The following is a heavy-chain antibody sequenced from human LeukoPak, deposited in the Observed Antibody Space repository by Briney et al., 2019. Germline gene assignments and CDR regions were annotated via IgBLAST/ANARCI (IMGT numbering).Heavy chain of an antibody. Sequence: SETLSLTCTVSGGSISSYYWSWIRQPPGKGLEWIGYIYYSGSTNYNPSLKSRVTISVDTSKNQFSLKLSSVTAADTAVYYCARAVGYLFDYWGQGTLVTVSS. CDR1: GGSISSYY. V-gene: IGHV4-59*01. CDR2: IYYSGST. D-gene: IGHD1-26*01. J-gene: IGHJ4*02. CDR3: ARAVGYLFDY.